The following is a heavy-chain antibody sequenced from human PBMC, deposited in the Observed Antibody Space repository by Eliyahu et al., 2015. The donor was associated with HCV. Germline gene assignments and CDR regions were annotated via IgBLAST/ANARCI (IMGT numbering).Heavy chain of an antibody. Sequence: QLQLQESGPGLVKPSETLSLTCTVSGGSIPSSSHYWGWIRQPPGKGLEWIGGIYYSGSTYYNPSLKSRVTISVDTSKNQFSLKLSAVTAADTAVYYCARHEVGIVLVISTGWDYFDYWGQGTLVTVSS. CDR1: GGSIPSSSHY. CDR2: IYYSGST. J-gene: IGHJ4*02. CDR3: ARHEVGIVLVISTGWDYFDY. D-gene: IGHD3-22*01. V-gene: IGHV4-39*01.